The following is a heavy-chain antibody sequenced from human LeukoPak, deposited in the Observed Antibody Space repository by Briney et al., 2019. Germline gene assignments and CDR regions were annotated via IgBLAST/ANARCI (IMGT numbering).Heavy chain of an antibody. CDR2: ISAYNGNT. CDR1: GYTFTSYG. Sequence: ASVKVSCKASGYTFTSYGISWVRQAPGQGLEWMGWISAYNGNTNYAQKLQGRVTMTTDTSTSTAYMELRSLRSDDTAVYYCARWGLTNYYYYYGMDVWGKGTTVTVS. D-gene: IGHD3-16*01. J-gene: IGHJ6*04. V-gene: IGHV1-18*04. CDR3: ARWGLTNYYYYYGMDV.